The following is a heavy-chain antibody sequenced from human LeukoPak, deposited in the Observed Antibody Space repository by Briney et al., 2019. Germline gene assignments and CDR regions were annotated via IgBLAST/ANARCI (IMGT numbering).Heavy chain of an antibody. CDR1: GFTFSSYW. V-gene: IGHV3-74*01. Sequence: GGSLRLPCAASGFTFSSYWMHWVRQAPGKGLVWVSRINSDGSSTSYADSVKGRFTISRDNAKNTLYLQMNSLRAEDTAVYYCASRYYYDSSGRDYWGQGTLVTVSS. CDR2: INSDGSST. J-gene: IGHJ4*02. CDR3: ASRYYYDSSGRDY. D-gene: IGHD3-22*01.